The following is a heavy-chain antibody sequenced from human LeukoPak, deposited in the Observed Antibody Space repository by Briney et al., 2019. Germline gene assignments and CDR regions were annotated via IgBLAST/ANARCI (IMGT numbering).Heavy chain of an antibody. J-gene: IGHJ4*02. D-gene: IGHD1-26*01. Sequence: PSETLSLTCTVSGRSISSSSYYWGWIRQPPGKGLEWIGSIYYSGSTYYNPSLKSRVTISVDTSKNQFSLKLSSVTAADTAVYYCARTYSGSYQDYWGQGTLVTVSS. CDR3: ARTYSGSYQDY. CDR1: GRSISSSSYY. V-gene: IGHV4-39*01. CDR2: IYYSGST.